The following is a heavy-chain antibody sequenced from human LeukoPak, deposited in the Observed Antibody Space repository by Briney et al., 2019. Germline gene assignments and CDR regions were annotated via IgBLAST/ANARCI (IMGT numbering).Heavy chain of an antibody. CDR2: INPNSGGT. J-gene: IGHJ4*02. Sequence: ASVKVSCKASGYTFTGYYMHWVRQAPGQGLEWTGWINPNSGGTNYAQKFQGRVTMTRDTSISTAYMELSRLRSDDTAVYYCARTPTITMVRGVIITNNIPTYYFDYWGQGTLVTVSS. CDR1: GYTFTGYY. D-gene: IGHD3-10*01. CDR3: ARTPTITMVRGVIITNNIPTYYFDY. V-gene: IGHV1-2*02.